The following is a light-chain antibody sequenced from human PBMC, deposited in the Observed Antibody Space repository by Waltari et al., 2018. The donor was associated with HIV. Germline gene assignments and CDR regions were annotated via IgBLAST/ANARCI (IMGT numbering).Light chain of an antibody. J-gene: IGLJ3*02. V-gene: IGLV2-14*01. Sequence: QSVLTQPASVSGSPGQSITISCTGRSSDIGNYNYVSWYQQHPGKAPKLLIYEVTNRPSGISNRFSGSKSGNTASLTISGLHLEDESDYYCSSYTSVNTRVFGGGTKLTVL. CDR1: SSDIGNYNY. CDR2: EVT. CDR3: SSYTSVNTRV.